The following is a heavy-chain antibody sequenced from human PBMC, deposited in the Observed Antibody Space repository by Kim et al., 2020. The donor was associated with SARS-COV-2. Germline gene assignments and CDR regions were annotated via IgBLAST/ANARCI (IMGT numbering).Heavy chain of an antibody. D-gene: IGHD3-10*01. CDR2: INPSGGST. CDR1: GYTFTSYY. CDR3: CYGSGSYFSYYFDY. J-gene: IGHJ4*02. Sequence: ASVKVSCKASGYTFTSYYMHWVRQPPGQGLEWMGIINPSGGSTSYAQKFQGRVTMTRDTSTSTVYMELSSLRSEDTAVYYHCYGSGSYFSYYFDYWGQGTLVTVSS. V-gene: IGHV1-46*01.